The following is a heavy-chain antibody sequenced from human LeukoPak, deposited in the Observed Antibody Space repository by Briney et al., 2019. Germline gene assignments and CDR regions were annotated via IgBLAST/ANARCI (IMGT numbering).Heavy chain of an antibody. CDR3: ARGGKVVATSPFDY. D-gene: IGHD5-12*01. CDR1: GYTFTSYG. J-gene: IGHJ4*02. Sequence: ASVKVSCKASGYTFTSYGISWMRQAPGQGLEWMGLISAYNGNTNYAQKLQGRVTMTTDTSTSTAYMELRSLRSDDTAVYYCARGGKVVATSPFDYWGQGTLVTVSS. V-gene: IGHV1-18*01. CDR2: ISAYNGNT.